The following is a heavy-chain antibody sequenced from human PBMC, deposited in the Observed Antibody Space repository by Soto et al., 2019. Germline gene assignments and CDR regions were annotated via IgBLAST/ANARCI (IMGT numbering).Heavy chain of an antibody. CDR1: GFTFSSSW. CDR2: MNPDGSAI. Sequence: PGGSLRLSCVVSGFTFSSSWMHWVRQGPGKGLVWVSRMNPDGSAINYADSVKGRFTTSRDNAKNILYLQMNSLRAEDTALYYCVTEWSDYWGQGTLVTVSS. V-gene: IGHV3-74*01. CDR3: VTEWSDY. D-gene: IGHD3-3*01. J-gene: IGHJ4*02.